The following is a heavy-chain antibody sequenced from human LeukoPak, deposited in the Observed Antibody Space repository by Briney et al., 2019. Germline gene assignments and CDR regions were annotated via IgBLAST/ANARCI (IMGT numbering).Heavy chain of an antibody. J-gene: IGHJ4*02. D-gene: IGHD3/OR15-3a*01. Sequence: ASVKVSCKASGYTFTSFAMNWVRQAPGQGLEWMGWINTNTGNPTYAQGFTGRFVFSLDTSVSTAYLQISSLKAEDTAVYYCARVPRYHDRTVYHDHWGQGTLVTVSS. CDR2: INTNTGNP. V-gene: IGHV7-4-1*02. CDR1: GYTFTSFA. CDR3: ARVPRYHDRTVYHDH.